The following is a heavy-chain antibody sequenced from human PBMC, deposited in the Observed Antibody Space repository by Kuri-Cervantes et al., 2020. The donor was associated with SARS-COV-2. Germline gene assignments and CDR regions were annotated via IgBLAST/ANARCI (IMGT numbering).Heavy chain of an antibody. Sequence: GGSLRLSCAASGFIFSGSSVHWVRQASGKGLEWVGHFRSRSNIYATAFAASVKARFTISRDDSKNTLYLQMNSLRPEDTAVYYCGKDLAVAEDYYYYGMDVWGQGTTVTVSS. CDR3: GKDLAVAEDYYYYGMDV. J-gene: IGHJ6*02. D-gene: IGHD2-15*01. CDR2: FRSRSNIYAT. CDR1: GFIFSGSS. V-gene: IGHV3-73*01.